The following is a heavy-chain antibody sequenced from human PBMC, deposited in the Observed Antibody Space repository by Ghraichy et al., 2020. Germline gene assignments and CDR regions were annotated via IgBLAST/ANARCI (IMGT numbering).Heavy chain of an antibody. Sequence: SQTLSLTCAISGDSVSTNMVAWNWIRQSPSRGLEWLGRTCYKSKWYYDYAESVKSRITINPDTSKNQFSLQLNSVTPEDTAVYYCARGGFNRYYYYMDVWGKGTTVTVSS. CDR3: ARGGFNRYYYYMDV. CDR1: GDSVSTNMVA. CDR2: TCYKSKWYY. V-gene: IGHV6-1*01. J-gene: IGHJ6*03.